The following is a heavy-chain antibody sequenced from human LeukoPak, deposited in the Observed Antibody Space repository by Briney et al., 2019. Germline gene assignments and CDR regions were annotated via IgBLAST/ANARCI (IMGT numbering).Heavy chain of an antibody. V-gene: IGHV3-23*01. CDR1: GFTFSSYA. CDR3: AKDHPQVYYYMDV. Sequence: LSGGSLRLSCAASGFTFSSYAMSWVRQAPGKGLEWVSAISGSGGSTYYADSVKGRFTISRDNSKNTLYLQMNSLRAEDTAVYYCAKDHPQVYYYMDVWGKGTTVTVSS. J-gene: IGHJ6*03. CDR2: ISGSGGST.